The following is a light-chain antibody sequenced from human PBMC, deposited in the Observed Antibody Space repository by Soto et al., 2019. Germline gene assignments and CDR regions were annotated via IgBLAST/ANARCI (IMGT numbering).Light chain of an antibody. J-gene: IGLJ2*01. CDR1: SGNIGAGYD. CDR3: HSYASSMSVEV. CDR2: GNS. V-gene: IGLV1-40*01. Sequence: QSVLTQPPSVSGSPGQSVTISCTGSSGNIGAGYDVHWYQQHPGTAPKLMIYGNSNRPSGVSDRFSGSKSGTSASLAITGLQAEDEADYYCHSYASSMSVEVFGGGTKLTVL.